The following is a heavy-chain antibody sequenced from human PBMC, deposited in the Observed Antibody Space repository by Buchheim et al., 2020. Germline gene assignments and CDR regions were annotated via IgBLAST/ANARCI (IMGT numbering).Heavy chain of an antibody. J-gene: IGHJ4*02. CDR3: ARDGPRSQDRFDY. CDR1: GFTFSSYW. Sequence: VQLVESGGGLVQPGGSLRLSCAASGFTFSSYWMHWVRQAPGKGLEWVAVIWYDGSNKYYADSVKGRFTISRDNSKNTLYLQMNSLRAEDTAVYYCARDGPRSQDRFDYWGQGTL. V-gene: IGHV3-33*08. D-gene: IGHD1-14*01. CDR2: IWYDGSNK.